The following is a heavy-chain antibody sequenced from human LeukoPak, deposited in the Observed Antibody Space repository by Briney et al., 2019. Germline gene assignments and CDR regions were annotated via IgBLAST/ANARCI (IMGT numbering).Heavy chain of an antibody. Sequence: GGSLRLSCAASGFTFDDYGMSWVRQAPGKGLEWVSGINWNGGSTGYADSVKGRFTISRDNAKNSLYLQMNSLRAEDTALYYCARGQNDYGELGDYYYYMDVWGKGTTVTVSS. D-gene: IGHD4-17*01. CDR3: ARGQNDYGELGDYYYYMDV. V-gene: IGHV3-20*04. CDR2: INWNGGST. CDR1: GFTFDDYG. J-gene: IGHJ6*03.